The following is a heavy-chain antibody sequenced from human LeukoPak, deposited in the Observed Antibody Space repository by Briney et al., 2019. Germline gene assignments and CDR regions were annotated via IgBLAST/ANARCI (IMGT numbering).Heavy chain of an antibody. CDR1: GFTFSSYW. CDR2: IKQDGSGK. J-gene: IGHJ4*02. D-gene: IGHD3-9*01. Sequence: GGSLRLSCAASGFTFSSYWMSWVRQAPGKGLEWVANIKQDGSGKYYVDSVKGRFTISRDNAKNSLYLQMNSLRAEDTAVYYCARVGVGPHVLRYFDWSYGYWGQGTLVTVSS. V-gene: IGHV3-7*03. CDR3: ARVGVGPHVLRYFDWSYGY.